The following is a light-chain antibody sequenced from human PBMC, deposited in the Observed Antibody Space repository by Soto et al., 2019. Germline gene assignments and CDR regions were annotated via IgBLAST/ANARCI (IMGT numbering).Light chain of an antibody. J-gene: IGLJ2*01. CDR2: SNN. CDR1: NSNIGAGYD. CDR3: STWDASLNALI. Sequence: QSVLTQPPSVSGAPGQRVTISCTGSNSNIGAGYDVHWYQQLPGTAPKLLMYSNNQRPSGVPDRFSGSKSGTSASLAISGLQSDDEADYYCSTWDASLNALIFGGGTKVTVL. V-gene: IGLV1-40*01.